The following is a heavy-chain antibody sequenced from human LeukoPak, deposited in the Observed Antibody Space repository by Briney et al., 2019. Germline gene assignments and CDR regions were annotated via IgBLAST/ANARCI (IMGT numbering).Heavy chain of an antibody. CDR3: ARDLDPPAIGMGGDY. CDR1: GFTFSSYS. J-gene: IGHJ4*02. V-gene: IGHV3-48*04. Sequence: AGSLTLSCAASGFTFSSYSMNWLRQAPGKGLEWVSYISSSSTIYYEDSVKGRFTISGDNAKNSLYLQMNSLRAEHTAVYYRARDLDPPAIGMGGDYWGQGTLVTVCS. D-gene: IGHD2-2*02. CDR2: ISSSSTI.